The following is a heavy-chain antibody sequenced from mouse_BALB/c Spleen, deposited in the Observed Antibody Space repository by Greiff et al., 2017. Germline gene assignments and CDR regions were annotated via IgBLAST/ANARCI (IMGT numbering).Heavy chain of an antibody. CDR2: ISSGGSYT. J-gene: IGHJ4*01. CDR1: GFTFSSYT. CDR3: TRHHPYDYDDGYAMDY. D-gene: IGHD2-4*01. Sequence: EVKVVESGGGLVKPGGSLKLSCAASGFTFSSYTMSWVRQTPEKRLEWVATISSGGSYTYYPDSVKGRFTISRDNAKNTLYLQMSSLKSEDTAMYYCTRHHPYDYDDGYAMDYWGQGTSVTVSS. V-gene: IGHV5-6-4*01.